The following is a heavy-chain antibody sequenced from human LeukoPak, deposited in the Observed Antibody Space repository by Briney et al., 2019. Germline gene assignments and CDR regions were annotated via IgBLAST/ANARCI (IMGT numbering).Heavy chain of an antibody. J-gene: IGHJ4*02. Sequence: GASLKISRKGSGYTFTNYWTDWVRQLPGKGLEGMGIIYPGDSDTRYSPSFQGQVTISADKSISTAYLQWSSLKASDTAMYYCARHKAEAGNFDYWGQGTLVTVSS. CDR2: IYPGDSDT. CDR1: GYTFTNYW. V-gene: IGHV5-51*01. CDR3: ARHKAEAGNFDY. D-gene: IGHD6-19*01.